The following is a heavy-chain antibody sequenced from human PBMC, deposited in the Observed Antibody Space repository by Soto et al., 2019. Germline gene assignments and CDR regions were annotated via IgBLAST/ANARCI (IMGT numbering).Heavy chain of an antibody. V-gene: IGHV3-23*01. CDR3: AKDGSEVQGYMDV. D-gene: IGHD1-1*01. CDR2: ISGSGGST. CDR1: GFTFSSYA. J-gene: IGHJ6*03. Sequence: GGSLRLSCAASGFTFSSYAMSWVRQAPGKGLEWVSAISGSGGSTYYADSVRGRFTISRDNSKNTLYLQMNSLRAEDTAVYYCAKDGSEVQGYMDVWGKGTTVTVSS.